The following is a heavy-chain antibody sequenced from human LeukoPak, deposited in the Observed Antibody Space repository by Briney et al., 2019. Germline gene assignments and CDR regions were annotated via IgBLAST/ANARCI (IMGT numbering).Heavy chain of an antibody. V-gene: IGHV1-3*03. D-gene: IGHD2-21*02. CDR3: ARGRWTAHTVGYYFDS. CDR2: ISAGNGNT. CDR1: GYTFTNYA. J-gene: IGHJ4*02. Sequence: ASVKVSCKASGYTFTNYAINWVRQAPGQRLEWMGWISAGNGNTKYSQEFQGRVTITRDTSTNTAYMELISLRSEDMAVYYCARGRWTAHTVGYYFDSWGQGTLVTVSS.